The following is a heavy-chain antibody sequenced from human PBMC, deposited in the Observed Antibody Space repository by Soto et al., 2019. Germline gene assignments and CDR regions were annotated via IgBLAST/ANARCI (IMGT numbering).Heavy chain of an antibody. V-gene: IGHV4-30-4*02. CDR3: ARVSKWLVPKN. D-gene: IGHD6-19*01. CDR1: GDSISNVNYC. Sequence: SETLSLTCTVSGDSISNVNYCWSWIRQPPDKGLEWIGHVYNGGSTYSNPSLRSRVTISVDTSKNQFSLKLSSVSAADTAVYYCARVSKWLVPKNWGQGTLVTVSS. CDR2: VYNGGST. J-gene: IGHJ4*02.